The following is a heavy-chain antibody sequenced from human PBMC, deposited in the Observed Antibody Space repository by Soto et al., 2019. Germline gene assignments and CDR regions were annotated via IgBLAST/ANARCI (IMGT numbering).Heavy chain of an antibody. CDR1: GYTFTSYD. V-gene: IGHV1-8*01. Sequence: ASLKVSCKASGYTFTSYDINWVRQATGQGLEWMGWMNPNSGNTGYAQKFQGRVTMTRNTSISIAYMELSSLRSEDTAVYYCAKNGGYCSSTSCYNYYGMDVWGQGTTVTVSS. D-gene: IGHD2-2*02. CDR3: AKNGGYCSSTSCYNYYGMDV. J-gene: IGHJ6*02. CDR2: MNPNSGNT.